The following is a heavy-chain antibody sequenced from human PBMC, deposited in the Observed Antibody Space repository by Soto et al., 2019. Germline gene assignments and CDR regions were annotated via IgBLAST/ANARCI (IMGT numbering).Heavy chain of an antibody. CDR3: ARISMVRGVIRYYYYYGMDV. Sequence: PTLVNPTQTLTLTCTFSGFSLSTSGMCVSWIRQPPGKALEWLARIDWDDDKYYSTSLKTRLTISKDTSKNQVVLTMTNMDPVDTATYYCARISMVRGVIRYYYYYGMDVWGQGTTVTVSS. J-gene: IGHJ6*02. CDR1: GFSLSTSGMC. V-gene: IGHV2-70*11. D-gene: IGHD3-10*01. CDR2: IDWDDDK.